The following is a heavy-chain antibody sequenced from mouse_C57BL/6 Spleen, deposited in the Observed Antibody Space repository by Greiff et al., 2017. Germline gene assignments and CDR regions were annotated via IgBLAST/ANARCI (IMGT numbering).Heavy chain of an antibody. J-gene: IGHJ1*03. D-gene: IGHD1-1*01. V-gene: IGHV1-82*01. Sequence: LQESGPELVKPGASVKISCKASGYAFSSSWMNWVKQRPGKGLEWIGRIYPGDGDTNYNGKFKGKATLTADKSSSTAYMQLSSLTSEDSAVYFCARDGSSPYWYFDVWGTGTTVTVSS. CDR1: GYAFSSSW. CDR3: ARDGSSPYWYFDV. CDR2: IYPGDGDT.